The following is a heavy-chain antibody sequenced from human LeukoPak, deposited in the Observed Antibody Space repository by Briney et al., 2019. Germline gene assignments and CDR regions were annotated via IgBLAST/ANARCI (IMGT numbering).Heavy chain of an antibody. CDR2: IYSGGST. CDR3: AREAWGFGRGRGGSCY. V-gene: IGHV3-66*02. Sequence: QPGGSLRLSCAASGFTVSSNYMSWVRQAPGKRLEWVSVIYSGGSTYYADSVKGRFTISRDSSKNTLYLRMNSLRAEDTAVYYCAREAWGFGRGRGGSCYWGQGTLVTVSS. D-gene: IGHD2-15*01. CDR1: GFTVSSNY. J-gene: IGHJ4*02.